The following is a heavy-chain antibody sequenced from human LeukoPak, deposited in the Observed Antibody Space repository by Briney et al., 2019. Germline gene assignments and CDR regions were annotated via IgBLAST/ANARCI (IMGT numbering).Heavy chain of an antibody. D-gene: IGHD2-2*01. V-gene: IGHV4-39*01. Sequence: SETLSLTCTVSGGSISSSTYYWGWIRQPPGKGLEWMGSIHYSGGTYYNPSLKSRVTISVDMSKNQFSLKLSSVTAADTAVYYCARSYCSSSCYAVGTFDIWGQGTVVTVSS. J-gene: IGHJ3*02. CDR2: IHYSGGT. CDR3: ARSYCSSSCYAVGTFDI. CDR1: GGSISSSTYY.